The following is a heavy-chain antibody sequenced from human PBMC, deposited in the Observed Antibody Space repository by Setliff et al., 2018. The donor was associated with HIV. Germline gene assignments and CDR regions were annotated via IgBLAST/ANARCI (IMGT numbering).Heavy chain of an antibody. CDR1: GHTFSNSD. CDR2: MNPNTGVA. Sequence: ASVKVSCKASGHTFSNSDIHWVRRATGQGLEWMGWMNPNTGVAGYALKFQGRVTMTRDTSIRTAYMELSSLTSEDTAVYWCASGYCSSTSCYGIYYFDNWDQGTPVTVSS. D-gene: IGHD2-2*01. CDR3: ASGYCSSTSCYGIYYFDN. V-gene: IGHV1-8*01. J-gene: IGHJ4*02.